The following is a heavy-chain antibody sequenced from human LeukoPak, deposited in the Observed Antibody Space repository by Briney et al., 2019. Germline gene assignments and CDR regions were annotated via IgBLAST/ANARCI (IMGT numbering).Heavy chain of an antibody. CDR2: IYYSGST. J-gene: IGHJ6*03. Sequence: PSETLSLTCTVSGGSLSSSSYYWGWIRQPPGKGLEWIGSIYYSGSTYYIPSLKSRVTISVDTSKNQFSLKLSSVTAADTAVYYCARLGGSGSYSYYYYYYYMDVWGKGTTVTVSS. CDR3: ARLGGSGSYSYYYYYYYMDV. V-gene: IGHV4-39*01. D-gene: IGHD3-10*01. CDR1: GGSLSSSSYY.